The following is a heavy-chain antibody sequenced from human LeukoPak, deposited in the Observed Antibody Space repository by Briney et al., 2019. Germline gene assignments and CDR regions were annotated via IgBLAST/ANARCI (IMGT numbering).Heavy chain of an antibody. J-gene: IGHJ6*02. CDR1: GGTFSSYA. CDR3: ARENLGSSGFSYYYYGMDV. Sequence: SVKVSCKASGGTFSSYAISWVRQAPGQGLEWMGGIIPIFGTANYAQKFQGRVTITADESTSTAYMELSSLRSEDTAVYYCARENLGSSGFSYYYYGMDVWGQGTTVTVSS. D-gene: IGHD6-6*01. CDR2: IIPIFGTA. V-gene: IGHV1-69*13.